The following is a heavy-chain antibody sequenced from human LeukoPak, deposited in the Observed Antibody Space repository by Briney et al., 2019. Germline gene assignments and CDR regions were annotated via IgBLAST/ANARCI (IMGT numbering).Heavy chain of an antibody. CDR1: GYTFTGYY. CDR2: INPNSGDT. J-gene: IGHJ4*02. V-gene: IGHV1-2*06. CDR3: AADRPYSGSYYLF. Sequence: ASVKVSCKASGYTFTGYYVHWVRQAPGQGLEWMGRINPNSGDTNYAQKFQGRVTITRDMSTSTAYMELSSLRSEDTAVYYCAADRPYSGSYYLFWGQGTLVTVSS. D-gene: IGHD1-26*01.